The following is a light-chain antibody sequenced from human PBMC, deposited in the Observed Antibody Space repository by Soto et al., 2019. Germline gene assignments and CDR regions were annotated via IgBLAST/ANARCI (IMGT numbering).Light chain of an antibody. CDR3: QQHGNSPRT. J-gene: IGKJ1*01. V-gene: IGKV3-20*01. Sequence: EIVLTQSPGTLSLSPGERATLSCRASQSVSSSFLAWYQQKPGQAPRLLIYDASSRATGIPDRFSGSGSGTDFTLTISRLEPEDFAVYYCQQHGNSPRTFGQGTKVDIK. CDR1: QSVSSSF. CDR2: DAS.